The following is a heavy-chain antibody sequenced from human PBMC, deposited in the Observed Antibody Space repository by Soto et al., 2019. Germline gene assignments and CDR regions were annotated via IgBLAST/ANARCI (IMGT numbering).Heavy chain of an antibody. CDR1: GFTFSSYG. CDR3: ARDHELSRGWTHYFDY. Sequence: QVQLVESGGGVVQPGRSLRLSCAASGFTFSSYGMHWVRQAPGKGLEWVAVIWYDGSNKYYADSVKGPFTISRDNSKNTLYLKMNSLRAEDTAVYYCARDHELSRGWTHYFDYWGQGTLVTVPS. J-gene: IGHJ4*02. D-gene: IGHD6-19*01. CDR2: IWYDGSNK. V-gene: IGHV3-33*01.